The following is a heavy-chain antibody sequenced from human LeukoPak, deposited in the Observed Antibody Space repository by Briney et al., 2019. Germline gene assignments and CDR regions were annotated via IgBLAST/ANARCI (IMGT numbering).Heavy chain of an antibody. Sequence: ETLSLTCTVYGGSFSGYCWSWIRQPPGKGLEWVSYISSSSSTIYYADSVKGRFTISRDNAKNSLYLQMNSLRDEDTAVYYCARVYMVRGVIEGFDYWGQGTLVTVSS. D-gene: IGHD3-10*01. V-gene: IGHV3-48*02. J-gene: IGHJ4*02. CDR3: ARVYMVRGVIEGFDY. CDR1: GGSFSGYC. CDR2: ISSSSSTI.